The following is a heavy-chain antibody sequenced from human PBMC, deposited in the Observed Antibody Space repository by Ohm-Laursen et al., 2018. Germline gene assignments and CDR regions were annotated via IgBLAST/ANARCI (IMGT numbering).Heavy chain of an antibody. J-gene: IGHJ4*02. V-gene: IGHV3-48*04. Sequence: SLRLSCAAPGFIFSSHSMNWVRQAPGKGLEWVSYISSTSTTIYHADSVKGRFTISRDNAKNSLYLQMNSLRAEDTAVYYCARVSSGRLNYWGQGTLVTVSS. D-gene: IGHD3-22*01. CDR3: ARVSSGRLNY. CDR2: ISSTSTTI. CDR1: GFIFSSHS.